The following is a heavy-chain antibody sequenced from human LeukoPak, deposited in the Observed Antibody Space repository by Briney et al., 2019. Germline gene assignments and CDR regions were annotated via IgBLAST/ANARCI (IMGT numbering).Heavy chain of an antibody. Sequence: ASVKVSCKASGYTFTSCGISWVRQAPGQGLEWMGWISAYNGNTNYAQKLQGRVTMTTDTSTSTAYMELRSLRSDDTAVYYCARMYYDFWSGEREPYGMDVWGQGTTVTVSS. V-gene: IGHV1-18*01. CDR3: ARMYYDFWSGEREPYGMDV. CDR1: GYTFTSCG. D-gene: IGHD3-3*01. CDR2: ISAYNGNT. J-gene: IGHJ6*02.